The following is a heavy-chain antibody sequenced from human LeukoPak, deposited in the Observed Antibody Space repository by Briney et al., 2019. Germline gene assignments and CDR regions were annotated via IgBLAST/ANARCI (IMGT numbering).Heavy chain of an antibody. D-gene: IGHD3-3*01. CDR3: SRDVVTIFGVDDYYFDY. CDR1: GFTFSSYE. CDR2: ISSSDSTI. J-gene: IGHJ4*02. Sequence: GALRLSCAASGFTFSSYEMNWVRQAPGKGLEWVSYISSSDSTIYYADSVKGRFTISRDNAKNSLYLQMNSLRAEDTAVYYCSRDVVTIFGVDDYYFDYWGQGTLVTVSS. V-gene: IGHV3-48*03.